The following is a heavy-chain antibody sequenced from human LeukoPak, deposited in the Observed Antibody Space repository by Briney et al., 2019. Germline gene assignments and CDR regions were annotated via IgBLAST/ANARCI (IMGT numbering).Heavy chain of an antibody. Sequence: GRSLRLSCAASGFTFSSYSMNWVRQAPGKGLEWVSSISSSSSYIYYADSVKGRFTISRDNAKNSLYLQMNSLRAEDTAVYYCARDALAVVPDYWGQGTLVTVSS. D-gene: IGHD4-23*01. CDR3: ARDALAVVPDY. CDR1: GFTFSSYS. CDR2: ISSSSSYI. V-gene: IGHV3-21*01. J-gene: IGHJ4*02.